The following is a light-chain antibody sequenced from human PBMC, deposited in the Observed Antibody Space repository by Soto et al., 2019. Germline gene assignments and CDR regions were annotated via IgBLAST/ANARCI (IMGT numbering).Light chain of an antibody. J-gene: IGKJ5*01. CDR3: QQRSNRIT. V-gene: IGKV3-11*01. Sequence: VWTQSPATLSLSPGERATLSCRAIQSVSSNLAWYQQKPGQAPRLLIYDISTRAAAIPARFSGSGSGTDFTLTVSSLEPEDFALYYCQQRSNRITFGQGTRLEIK. CDR2: DIS. CDR1: QSVSSN.